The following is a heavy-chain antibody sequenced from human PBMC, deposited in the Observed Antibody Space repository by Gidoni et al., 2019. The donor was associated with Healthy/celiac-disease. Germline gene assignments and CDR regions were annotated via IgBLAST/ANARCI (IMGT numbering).Heavy chain of an antibody. CDR2: IKSKTDGGTT. Sequence: EVQLVESGGGLVTPGGSLRLSCAASGFTFSNAWMSWVRQAPGKGLEWVGRIKSKTDGGTTDYAAPVKGRFTISRDDSKNTLYLQMNSLKTEDTAVYYCTTQTSITMVRGVPYYYYGMDVWGQGTTVTVSS. CDR1: GFTFSNAW. D-gene: IGHD3-10*01. J-gene: IGHJ6*02. CDR3: TTQTSITMVRGVPYYYYGMDV. V-gene: IGHV3-15*01.